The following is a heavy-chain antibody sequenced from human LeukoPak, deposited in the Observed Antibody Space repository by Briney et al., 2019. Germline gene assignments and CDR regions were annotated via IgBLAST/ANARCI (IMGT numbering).Heavy chain of an antibody. CDR2: INPNSGGT. V-gene: IGHV1-2*06. J-gene: IGHJ5*02. Sequence: ASVKVSCKASGYTFTVYYMHWVRQAPGQGLEWMGRINPNSGGTNYAQKFQGRVTMTRDTSISTAYMELSRLRSDDTAVYYCARDSEYYYGSGSYYKGPNWFDPWGQGTLVTVSS. D-gene: IGHD3-10*01. CDR1: GYTFTVYY. CDR3: ARDSEYYYGSGSYYKGPNWFDP.